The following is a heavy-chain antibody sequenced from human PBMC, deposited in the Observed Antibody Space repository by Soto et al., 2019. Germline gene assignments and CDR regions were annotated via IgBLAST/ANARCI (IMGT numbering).Heavy chain of an antibody. Sequence: GASVKVSCKASGYTFTSYGISWVRQAPGQGLEWMGWISAYNGNTNYAQKLQGRVTMTTDTSTGTAYMELRSLRSDDTAVYYCARGMGSVGSGSYPDYWGQGTLVTVAS. CDR2: ISAYNGNT. CDR1: GYTFTSYG. CDR3: ARGMGSVGSGSYPDY. D-gene: IGHD3-10*01. V-gene: IGHV1-18*01. J-gene: IGHJ4*02.